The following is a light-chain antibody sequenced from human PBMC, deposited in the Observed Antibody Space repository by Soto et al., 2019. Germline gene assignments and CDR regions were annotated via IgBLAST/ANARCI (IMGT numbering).Light chain of an antibody. V-gene: IGKV3-11*01. J-gene: IGKJ4*01. CDR3: XXXXXXPPVT. CDR2: DAS. CDR1: QSVSXY. Sequence: EIVLTQSPATLSLSPGXRXXLXCXASQSVSXYLAWYQQKPGQAPRLLIYDASNRATGIPARFSGSGSGTDFTLTISSLEXXXXXXXXXXXXXXXPPVTFGGGTKVEIK.